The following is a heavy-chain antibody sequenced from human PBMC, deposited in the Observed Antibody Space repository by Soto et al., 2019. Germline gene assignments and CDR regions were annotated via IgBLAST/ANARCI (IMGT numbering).Heavy chain of an antibody. CDR1: GFTFSTYS. D-gene: IGHD4-17*01. CDR2: IIQDGTP. CDR3: AKDIRPDGVWDFGH. J-gene: IGHJ4*02. Sequence: EVQLLESGGGLVQPGGSLRLSCAASGFTFSTYSMAWVRQAPGRGPEWVSGIIQDGTPHYADAAKGRFTISRDNSRSSVYLEMIALRGEYTAVYDCAKDIRPDGVWDFGHWGQGTLVTVSS. V-gene: IGHV3-23*01.